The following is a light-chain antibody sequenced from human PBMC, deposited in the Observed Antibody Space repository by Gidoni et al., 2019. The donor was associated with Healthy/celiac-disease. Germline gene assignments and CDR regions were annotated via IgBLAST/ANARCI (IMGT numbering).Light chain of an antibody. J-gene: IGLJ2*01. CDR1: KLGYKY. CDR3: QAWDSSTAV. V-gene: IGLV3-1*01. CDR2: PDS. Sequence: SYELTQPPSVSVSPGQTASITCSGDKLGYKYACWYQQKPGQSPVLVIYPDSKRPSGIPERFSGSNSGNTAPLTISGTQAMDEADYYCQAWDSSTAVFGGGTKLTVL.